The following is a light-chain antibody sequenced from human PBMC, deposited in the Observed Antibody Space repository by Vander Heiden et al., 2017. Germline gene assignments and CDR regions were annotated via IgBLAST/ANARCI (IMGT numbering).Light chain of an antibody. V-gene: IGLV1-51*01. CDR3: GTWDINLSAGV. J-gene: IGLJ3*02. Sequence: FVLTQPPSVSAVPGQMVTISFSGRRSNIGDSYVSWYQQLPGTVPKVLIYKNNKRPSGIPDRFSGSKSGTSATLSIAGLQTGDEADYYCGTWDINLSAGVFGGGTKLTVL. CDR2: KNN. CDR1: RSNIGDSY.